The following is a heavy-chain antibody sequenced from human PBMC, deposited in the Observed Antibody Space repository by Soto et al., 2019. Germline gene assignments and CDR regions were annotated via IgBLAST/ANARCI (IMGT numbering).Heavy chain of an antibody. Sequence: GGSLRLSCTASGFNFNSYAMIWVRQAPGKGLEWVSGISGYGDSTYYAASVKGRFTISRDNSQKMLFLQMNSLSAEDTAMYYCGKVQLVLSNDFDIWGPGTKVTVSS. D-gene: IGHD1-1*01. CDR3: GKVQLVLSNDFDI. V-gene: IGHV3-23*01. CDR1: GFNFNSYA. J-gene: IGHJ3*02. CDR2: ISGYGDST.